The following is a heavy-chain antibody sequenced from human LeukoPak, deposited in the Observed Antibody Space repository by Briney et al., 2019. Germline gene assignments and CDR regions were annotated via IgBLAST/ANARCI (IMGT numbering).Heavy chain of an antibody. CDR2: IYYSGST. CDR3: ARHIERKTFDI. CDR1: GGSISSYY. V-gene: IGHV4-59*08. J-gene: IGHJ3*02. Sequence: PSETLSLTCTVSGGSISSYYWSWIRQPPGKGLEWIGYIYYSGSTNCNPSLKSRVTISVDTSKNQFSLKLSSVTAADTAVYYCARHIERKTFDIWGQGTMVTVSS. D-gene: IGHD2-15*01.